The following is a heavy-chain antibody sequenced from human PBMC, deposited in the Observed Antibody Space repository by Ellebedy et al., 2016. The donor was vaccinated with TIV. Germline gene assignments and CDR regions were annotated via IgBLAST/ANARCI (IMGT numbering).Heavy chain of an antibody. D-gene: IGHD1-1*01. CDR1: GGSVSRYF. V-gene: IGHV4-4*07. CDR2: IFISGSF. Sequence: SETLSLXXTVSGGSVSRYFWSWIRQPAGKGLEWIGRIFISGSFNYNPSLMSRVTMSVVTSKNQISLRLNSVTTADTAVYYCARVHCSITTCDYYYMDVWGKGTTVTVSS. CDR3: ARVHCSITTCDYYYMDV. J-gene: IGHJ6*03.